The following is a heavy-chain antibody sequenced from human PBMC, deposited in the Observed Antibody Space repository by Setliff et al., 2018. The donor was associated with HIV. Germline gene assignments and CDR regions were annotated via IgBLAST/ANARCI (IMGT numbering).Heavy chain of an antibody. CDR3: AGSIVVVTAAPLT. CDR2: FYYSWNT. J-gene: IGHJ5*02. Sequence: SETLSLTCTVSGASIGRRSDCWGWIRQPPGKGLEWIGSFYYSWNTYYNPSLKSRVTISVDTSKNQFSLKLSSVTAADTAVYYCAGSIVVVTAAPLTWGQGTLVTVSS. CDR1: GASIGRRSDC. D-gene: IGHD2-21*02. V-gene: IGHV4-39*01.